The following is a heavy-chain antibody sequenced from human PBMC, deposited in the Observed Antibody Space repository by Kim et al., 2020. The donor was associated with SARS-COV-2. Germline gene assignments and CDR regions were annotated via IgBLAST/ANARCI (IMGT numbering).Heavy chain of an antibody. V-gene: IGHV3-33*06. CDR3: AKGGGYSGSYYVY. J-gene: IGHJ4*02. Sequence: ADAVKGRFTIARDNSKNTLKLQMNSLGAEDTAVYYCAKGGGYSGSYYVYWGQGTLVTVSS. D-gene: IGHD1-26*01.